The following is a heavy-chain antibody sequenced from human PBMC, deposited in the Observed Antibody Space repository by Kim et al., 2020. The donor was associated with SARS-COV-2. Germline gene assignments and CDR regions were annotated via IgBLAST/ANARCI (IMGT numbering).Heavy chain of an antibody. D-gene: IGHD6-19*01. V-gene: IGHV4-34*01. CDR2: INHSGST. CDR3: ASSEGSGWPGFDY. CDR1: GGSFSGYY. J-gene: IGHJ4*02. Sequence: SETLSLTCAVYGGSFSGYYWSWIRQPPGKGLEWIGEINHSGSTNYNPSLKSRVTISVDTSKNQFSLKLSSVTAAETAVYYCASSEGSGWPGFDYWGQGTLVTVSS.